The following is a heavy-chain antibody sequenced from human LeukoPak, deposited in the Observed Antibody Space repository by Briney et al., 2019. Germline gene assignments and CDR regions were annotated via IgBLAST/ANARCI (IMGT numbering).Heavy chain of an antibody. CDR3: ARSSGHYSSYYYYMDV. J-gene: IGHJ6*03. V-gene: IGHV1-69*13. CDR2: IIPIFGTA. CDR1: GGTFSSYA. Sequence: SVKVSCKASGGTFSSYAISWVRQAPGQGLEWMGGIIPIFGTANYAQKFQGRVPITADESTSTAYMELSSLRSEDTAVYYCARSSGHYSSYYYYMDVWGKGTTVTVSS. D-gene: IGHD1-26*01.